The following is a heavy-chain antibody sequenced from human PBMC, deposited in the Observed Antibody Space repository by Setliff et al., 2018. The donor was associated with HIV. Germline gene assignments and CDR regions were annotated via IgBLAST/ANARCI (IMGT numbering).Heavy chain of an antibody. CDR1: GDFISSDYY. Sequence: SETLSLTCTVSGDFISSDYYWGWIRQPPGKGLEWIGSFYETGYTYYNPSLKSRVIISLDTSKNQFSLKLSSVTAADTAVYYCAISYYYGSGIPGYYFDYWGQGTLVTVSS. V-gene: IGHV4-38-2*02. CDR3: AISYYYGSGIPGYYFDY. J-gene: IGHJ4*02. CDR2: FYETGYT. D-gene: IGHD3-10*01.